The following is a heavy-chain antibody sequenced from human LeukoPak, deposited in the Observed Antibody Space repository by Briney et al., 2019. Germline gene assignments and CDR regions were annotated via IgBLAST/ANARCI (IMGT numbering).Heavy chain of an antibody. V-gene: IGHV1-69*04. J-gene: IGHJ4*02. D-gene: IGHD5-24*01. Sequence: SVKVSCKASGGTFSSYAISWVRQAPGQGLEWMGRIIPILGIANYAQKFQGGVTITADKSTSTAYMELSSLRSEDTAVYYCARDSQFERDGYNFGYWGQGTLVTVSS. CDR2: IIPILGIA. CDR1: GGTFSSYA. CDR3: ARDSQFERDGYNFGY.